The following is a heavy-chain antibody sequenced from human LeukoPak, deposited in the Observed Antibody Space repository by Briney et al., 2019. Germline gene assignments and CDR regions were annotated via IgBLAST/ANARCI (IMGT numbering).Heavy chain of an antibody. CDR3: ARRTAMGKSDFDY. D-gene: IGHD5-18*01. Sequence: GESLKISCKGSGYSFSSYWIGWVRQMPGKGLEWMGIIYPGDSDTRYSPSFQGQVTISADKPISTAYLQWSSLKASDIAIYYCARRTAMGKSDFDYWGQGTLVTVSS. V-gene: IGHV5-51*01. J-gene: IGHJ4*02. CDR1: GYSFSSYW. CDR2: IYPGDSDT.